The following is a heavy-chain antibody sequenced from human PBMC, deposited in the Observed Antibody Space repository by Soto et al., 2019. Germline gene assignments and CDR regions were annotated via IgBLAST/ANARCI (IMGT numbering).Heavy chain of an antibody. CDR1: DGSIRSYY. V-gene: IGHV4-59*08. J-gene: IGHJ3*02. CDR2: IYYSGST. CDR3: ARFIAAAGTDDAFDI. Sequence: SETLSLPCTVSDGSIRSYYWSWIRQPPGKGLEWIGYIYYSGSTNYNPSLKSRVTISVDTSKNQFSLKRSSVTAADTAVYYCARFIAAAGTDDAFDIWGQGTMVTVSS. D-gene: IGHD6-13*01.